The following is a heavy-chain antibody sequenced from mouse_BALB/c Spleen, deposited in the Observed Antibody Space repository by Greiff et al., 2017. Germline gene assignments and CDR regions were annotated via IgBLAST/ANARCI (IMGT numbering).Heavy chain of an antibody. CDR1: GFTFSSYA. CDR3: ARGAIYYDYEYAMDY. V-gene: IGHV5-6-5*01. Sequence: DVMLVESGGGLVKPGGSLKLSCAASGFTFSSYAMSWVRQTPEKRLEWVASISSGGSTYYPDSVKGRFTISRDNARNILYLQMSSLRSEDTAMYYCARGAIYYDYEYAMDYWGQGTSVTVSS. D-gene: IGHD2-4*01. CDR2: ISSGGST. J-gene: IGHJ4*01.